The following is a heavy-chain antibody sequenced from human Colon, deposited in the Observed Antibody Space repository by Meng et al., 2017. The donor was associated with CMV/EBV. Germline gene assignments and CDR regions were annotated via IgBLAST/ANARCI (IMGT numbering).Heavy chain of an antibody. J-gene: IGHJ6*02. V-gene: IGHV1-69*05. D-gene: IGHD2-2*01. Sequence: SVKVSCKASGGTYVNSWVRQAPGQGLEWMGGIIPIFGTANYAQKFQGRVTITTDESTSTAYMELSSLRSEDTAVYYCARGYCSSTSCYTPTYYYYYGMDVWGQGTTVTVSS. CDR1: GGTYV. CDR3: ARGYCSSTSCYTPTYYYYYGMDV. CDR2: IIPIFGTA.